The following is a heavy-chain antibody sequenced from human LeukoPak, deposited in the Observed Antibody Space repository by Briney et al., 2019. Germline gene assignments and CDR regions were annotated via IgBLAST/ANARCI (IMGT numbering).Heavy chain of an antibody. J-gene: IGHJ4*02. V-gene: IGHV3-23*01. Sequence: GGSLRLSCAASGFTFSSYAMSWVRQAPGKGLEWVSAISGSGGSTYYADFVKGRFTISRDNSKNTLYLQMNSLRAEDTAVYYCAKIDSSGWYVDYWGQGTLVTVSS. D-gene: IGHD6-19*01. CDR3: AKIDSSGWYVDY. CDR2: ISGSGGST. CDR1: GFTFSSYA.